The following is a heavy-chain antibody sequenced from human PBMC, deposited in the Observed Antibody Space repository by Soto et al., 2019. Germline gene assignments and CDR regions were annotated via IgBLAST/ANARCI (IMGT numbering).Heavy chain of an antibody. V-gene: IGHV4-39*01. CDR1: GASIRSSSYY. CDR3: ATQSYYFYYMDV. Sequence: SETLSLTCTVSGASIRSSSYYWGWIRQPPGKGLEWIGNIYYSGSTFYNLSLKSRVTISVDTSKNQFSLELSSVTAADTAVYYCATQSYYFYYMDVWGEGTTVTVSS. CDR2: IYYSGST. J-gene: IGHJ6*03.